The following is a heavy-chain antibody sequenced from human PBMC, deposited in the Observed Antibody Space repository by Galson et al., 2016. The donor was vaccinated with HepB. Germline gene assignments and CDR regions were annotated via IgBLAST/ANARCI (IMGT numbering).Heavy chain of an antibody. CDR1: GNSISGSIYS. V-gene: IGHV4-39*02. Sequence: SETLSLTCGVSGNSISGSIYSWAWIRQPPGRGLEWIGSIYYSGSTYYNPSLKSPVSISVDTSKNQFSLKVISVTAADTAVYFCARADPLLPWSWFDPWGQGTLVTVSS. J-gene: IGHJ5*02. D-gene: IGHD2-15*01. CDR3: ARADPLLPWSWFDP. CDR2: IYYSGST.